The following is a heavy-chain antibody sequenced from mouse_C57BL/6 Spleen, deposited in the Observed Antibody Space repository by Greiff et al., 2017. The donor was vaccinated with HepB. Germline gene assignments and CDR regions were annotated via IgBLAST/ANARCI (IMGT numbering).Heavy chain of an antibody. D-gene: IGHD3-3*01. Sequence: DVKLVESGGGLVKPGGSLKLSCAASGFTFSDYGMHWVRQAPEKGLEWVAYISSGSSTIYYADTVKGRFTISRDNAKNTLFLQMTSLRSEDTAMYYCARMGDGYFDYWGQGTTLTVSS. CDR3: ARMGDGYFDY. V-gene: IGHV5-17*01. J-gene: IGHJ2*01. CDR2: ISSGSSTI. CDR1: GFTFSDYG.